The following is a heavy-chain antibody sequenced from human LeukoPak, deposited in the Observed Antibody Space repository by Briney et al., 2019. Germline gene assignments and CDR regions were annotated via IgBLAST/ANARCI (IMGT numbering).Heavy chain of an antibody. D-gene: IGHD3-10*01. CDR3: ARDTNPSSSSGYYGSGSYYNPLDY. V-gene: IGHV1-46*03. CDR2: INPSGVST. CDR1: GYTFTSYY. Sequence: RASVKVSCKASGYTFTSYYMHWVRQAPGQGLEWMGIINPSGVSTNYAQKFQGRVTMTRDTSTSTVYMELSSLRSEDTAVYYCARDTNPSSSSGYYGSGSYYNPLDYWGQGTLVTVSS. J-gene: IGHJ4*02.